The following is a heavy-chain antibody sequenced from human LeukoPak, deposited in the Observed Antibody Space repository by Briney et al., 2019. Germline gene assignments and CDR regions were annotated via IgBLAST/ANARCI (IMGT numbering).Heavy chain of an antibody. J-gene: IGHJ4*02. V-gene: IGHV3-21*01. D-gene: IGHD2-2*01. CDR3: ARDPSGVVPAAMSDY. CDR2: ISSSSNYI. Sequence: GGSLRLSCAASEFTFNNYWMSWVRQAPGKGLEWVSSISSSSNYIYYADSVKGRFTISRDNAKNSLYLQMNSLRAEDTAVYYCARDPSGVVPAAMSDYWGQGTLVTVSS. CDR1: EFTFNNYW.